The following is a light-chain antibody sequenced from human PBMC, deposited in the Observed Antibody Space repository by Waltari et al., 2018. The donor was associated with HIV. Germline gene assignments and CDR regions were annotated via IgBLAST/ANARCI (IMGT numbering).Light chain of an antibody. J-gene: IGLJ2*01. CDR1: WPDIGSSF. CDR3: STWDNSVGTFI. Sequence: QSVLTQPPSASATPGQRVAISCSGTWPDIGSSFVYWYQFLPGTTPKLLISRNDQRPSGVPDRFSGSKSDSSASLAVTDVRSEDEGDYYCSTWDNSVGTFIFGGGTKLTVL. V-gene: IGLV1-47*01. CDR2: RND.